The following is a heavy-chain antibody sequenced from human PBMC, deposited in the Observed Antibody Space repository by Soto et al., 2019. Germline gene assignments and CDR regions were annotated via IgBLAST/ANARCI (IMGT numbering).Heavy chain of an antibody. CDR3: AKGVTQRVGTYKPASY. CDR1: GFTFSSYA. Sequence: GESLRLSCAASGFTFSSYATSWVRQAPGKGLEWVSSISGNGNSIYYADSVKGRFTISRDNPKNTLYLQMNSLRAEETAVYYCAKGVTQRVGTYKPASYWGQVTLVTVS. CDR2: ISGNGNSI. D-gene: IGHD1-26*01. J-gene: IGHJ4*02. V-gene: IGHV3-23*01.